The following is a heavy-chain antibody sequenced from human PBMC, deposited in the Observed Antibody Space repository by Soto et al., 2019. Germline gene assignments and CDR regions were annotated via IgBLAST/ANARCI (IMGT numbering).Heavy chain of an antibody. CDR3: AISAYSNPGWFDS. D-gene: IGHD4-4*01. V-gene: IGHV3-7*03. CDR1: GYTFGSYY. CDR2: IKQDGSDY. J-gene: IGHJ5*01. Sequence: GGSLRLSCAASGYTFGSYYMNWVRQAPGKGLEWVAKIKQDGSDYHYVDSVKGRFTISRDNAKKSLFLHMNDVRAEDTAIYYCAISAYSNPGWFDSWGQGTLVTGS.